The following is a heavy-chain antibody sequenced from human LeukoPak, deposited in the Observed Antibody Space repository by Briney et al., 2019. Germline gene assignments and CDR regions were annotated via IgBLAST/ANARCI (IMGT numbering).Heavy chain of an antibody. D-gene: IGHD3-10*01. V-gene: IGHV1-2*02. CDR3: APSGRGGPYYFAY. CDR2: INPNSGGT. J-gene: IGHJ4*02. Sequence: ASVKVSCKASGYTFTGYYMHWVRQAPGQELEWMGWINPNSGGTNYAQKFQGRVTMTRDTSISTAYMELSRLRSDDTAVYYCAPSGRGGPYYFAYWGQGTLVTVSS. CDR1: GYTFTGYY.